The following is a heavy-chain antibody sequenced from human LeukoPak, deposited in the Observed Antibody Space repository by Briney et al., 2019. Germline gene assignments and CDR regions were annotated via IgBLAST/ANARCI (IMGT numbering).Heavy chain of an antibody. V-gene: IGHV1-69*05. CDR2: IIPIFGTA. J-gene: IGHJ5*02. CDR3: ARSLGDNWFDP. D-gene: IGHD3-16*01. CDR1: GGTFSNYA. Sequence: SVKVSCKASGGTFSNYAISWVRQAPGQGLEWMGGIIPIFGTANYAQKFQGRVTITTDESTSTAYTELSSLRSEDTAVYYCARSLGDNWFDPWGQGALVAVSS.